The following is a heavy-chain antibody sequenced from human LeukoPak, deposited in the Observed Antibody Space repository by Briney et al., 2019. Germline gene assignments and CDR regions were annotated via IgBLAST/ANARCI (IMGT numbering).Heavy chain of an antibody. CDR1: GFTFSSYS. J-gene: IGHJ3*02. Sequence: PGGSLRLSCAASGFTFSSYSMNWVRQAPGKGLEWVSSISSSSYIYYADSVKGRFTISRDNAKNSLYLQMNSLRAEDTAVYYCARDSENFGVVNDDAFDIWGQGTMVTVSS. CDR3: ARDSENFGVVNDDAFDI. CDR2: ISSSSYI. V-gene: IGHV3-21*01. D-gene: IGHD3-3*01.